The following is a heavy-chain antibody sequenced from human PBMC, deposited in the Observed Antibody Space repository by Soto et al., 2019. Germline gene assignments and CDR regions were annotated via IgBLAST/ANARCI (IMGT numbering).Heavy chain of an antibody. J-gene: IGHJ4*02. Sequence: GTSVKVSCEASGYSFTGYYMHWVRQAPGQGLEWMGWINPNSGGTNYAQKFQGWVTMTRDTSISTAYMELSRLRSDDTAVYYCARSQWLRLLDYWGQGTLVTVSS. V-gene: IGHV1-2*04. CDR1: GYSFTGYY. CDR3: ARSQWLRLLDY. D-gene: IGHD5-12*01. CDR2: INPNSGGT.